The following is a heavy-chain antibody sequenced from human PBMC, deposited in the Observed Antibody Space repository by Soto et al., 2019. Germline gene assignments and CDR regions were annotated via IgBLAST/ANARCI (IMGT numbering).Heavy chain of an antibody. D-gene: IGHD2-15*01. CDR3: ARGAVVVPNGLIAGMDV. J-gene: IGHJ6*02. V-gene: IGHV1-46*01. Sequence: ASVKVSCKPSGYSFSNIYVHWVRQAPGQGLEWMGIIDPSSGTTSYTQKFQERVTMTRDTSMSTVYMELSRLRSEDTAVYYCARGAVVVPNGLIAGMDVWGLGTTVTVSS. CDR2: IDPSSGTT. CDR1: GYSFSNIY.